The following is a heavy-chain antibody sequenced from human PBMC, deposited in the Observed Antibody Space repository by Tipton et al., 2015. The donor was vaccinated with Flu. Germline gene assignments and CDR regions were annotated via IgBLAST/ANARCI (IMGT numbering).Heavy chain of an antibody. D-gene: IGHD2-15*01. J-gene: IGHJ5*02. Sequence: QSGPEVKKPGASVKVSCKASGYTFTSHNINWVRQATGQELEWMGWMNPNSGNTGYAQKFQGRVTMTRDTSIRTAYLELSSLRSEDTAVYYCARANIICSGGSCYSDNWFDPWGQGTLVTVSS. CDR1: GYTFTSHN. CDR3: ARANIICSGGSCYSDNWFDP. CDR2: MNPNSGNT. V-gene: IGHV1-8*01.